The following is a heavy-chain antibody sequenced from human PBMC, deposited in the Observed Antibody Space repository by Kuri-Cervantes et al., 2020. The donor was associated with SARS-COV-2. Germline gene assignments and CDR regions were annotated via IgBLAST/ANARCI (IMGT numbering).Heavy chain of an antibody. V-gene: IGHV1-18*01. J-gene: IGHJ4*02. CDR2: ISGFNGNT. D-gene: IGHD2-15*01. Sequence: ASVKVSCKAYGYSFTTYTVSWVRQAPGQGLEWMGWISGFNGNTNYAQNFQGRLSLTTDTSTNTAYMELKSLRSDDAAVYYCARGEVEVVVAATPHYFDYWGQGTLVTVSS. CDR3: ARGEVEVVVAATPHYFDY. CDR1: GYSFTTYT.